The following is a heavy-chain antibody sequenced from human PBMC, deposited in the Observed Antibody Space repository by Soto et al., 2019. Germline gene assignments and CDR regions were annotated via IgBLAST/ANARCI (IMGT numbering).Heavy chain of an antibody. CDR2: ISGSGGST. J-gene: IGHJ3*02. CDR3: AKDLRFLEWLLYYAFDI. Sequence: GGSLRLSCAASGFTFSSYAMSWVRQAPGKGLEWVSAISGSGGSTYYADSVKGRFTISRDNSKNTLYLQMNSLRAEDTAVYYCAKDLRFLEWLLYYAFDIWGQGTMVTVSS. CDR1: GFTFSSYA. V-gene: IGHV3-23*01. D-gene: IGHD3-3*01.